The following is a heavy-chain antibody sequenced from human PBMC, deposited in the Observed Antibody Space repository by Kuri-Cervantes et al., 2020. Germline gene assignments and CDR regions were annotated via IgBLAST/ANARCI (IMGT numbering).Heavy chain of an antibody. Sequence: GESLKISCAASGFTFSSYEMNWVRQAPGKGLEWVGFIRSKAYGGTTEYAASVKGRFTISRDDSKSIAYLQMNSLKTEDTAVYYCTRDYGDYSANDAFDIWGQGTMVTVSS. CDR3: TRDYGDYSANDAFDI. J-gene: IGHJ3*02. D-gene: IGHD4-17*01. CDR1: GFTFSSYE. CDR2: IRSKAYGGTT. V-gene: IGHV3-49*04.